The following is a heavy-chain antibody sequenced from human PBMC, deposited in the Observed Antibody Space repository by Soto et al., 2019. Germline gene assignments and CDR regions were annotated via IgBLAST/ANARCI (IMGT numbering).Heavy chain of an antibody. CDR2: IGTTGDT. D-gene: IGHD6-19*01. J-gene: IGHJ4*02. Sequence: PVRSLRLSCAASGFTFSVYDMPWVRQATGKGLEWVSGIGTTGDTYYPGSVKGRFTISRENAKNFLYLQMNSLRAEYTAVYYCARDGGWGYDYWGQGTLVTVSS. V-gene: IGHV3-13*01. CDR3: ARDGGWGYDY. CDR1: GFTFSVYD.